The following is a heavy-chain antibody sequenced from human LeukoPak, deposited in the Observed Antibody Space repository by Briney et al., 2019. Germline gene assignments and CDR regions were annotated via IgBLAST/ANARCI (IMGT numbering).Heavy chain of an antibody. Sequence: GGSLRLSCAASGFTFSSYWMHWVRQAPGKGLLWVSRINTDGSSTSYADSVKGRFTISRDNSKNTLYLQMNSLRAEDTAVYYCATDYYGPGSYLDYWGQGTLVTVSS. CDR2: INTDGSST. J-gene: IGHJ4*02. D-gene: IGHD3-10*01. V-gene: IGHV3-74*01. CDR1: GFTFSSYW. CDR3: ATDYYGPGSYLDY.